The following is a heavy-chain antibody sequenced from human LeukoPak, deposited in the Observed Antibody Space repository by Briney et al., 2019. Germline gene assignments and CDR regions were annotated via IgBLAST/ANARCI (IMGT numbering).Heavy chain of an antibody. CDR2: IRAKTHDGTA. D-gene: IGHD3-10*01. J-gene: IGHJ4*02. Sequence: PGGSLRLSCTASGFNFGDYNMNWVRQAPGKGLEWVGYIRAKTHDGTADYAASVKGRFTISRDDAKSIAYLQMTGLDSEDTAVYYCTRGRLYPYGPEFDFWGQGTLVTVSS. CDR3: TRGRLYPYGPEFDF. CDR1: GFNFGDYN. V-gene: IGHV3-49*04.